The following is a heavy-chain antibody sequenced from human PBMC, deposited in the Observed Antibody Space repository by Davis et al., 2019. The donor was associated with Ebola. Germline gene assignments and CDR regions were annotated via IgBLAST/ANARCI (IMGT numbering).Heavy chain of an antibody. D-gene: IGHD2-2*01. Sequence: GESLKISCAASGFTFSSYTMNWVRRAPGKGLEWVANIKQDGSEKYYVDSVKGRFTISRDNAKNSLYLQMNSLRAEDTAVYYCARDGVPAALDYWGQGTLVTVSS. J-gene: IGHJ4*02. CDR1: GFTFSSYT. CDR3: ARDGVPAALDY. CDR2: IKQDGSEK. V-gene: IGHV3-7*01.